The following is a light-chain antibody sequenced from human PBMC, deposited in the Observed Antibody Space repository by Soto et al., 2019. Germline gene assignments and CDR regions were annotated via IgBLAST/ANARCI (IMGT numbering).Light chain of an antibody. CDR2: DAS. J-gene: IGKJ1*01. Sequence: DIQMTQSPSTLSASVVDRFTITFRASQSISSWLAWYQQKPGKAPNLLIYDASSLESGVPSRFSGSGSGTEFTLTITSLQPDDFATYYCQQYNSYRTFGQGTKVDIK. V-gene: IGKV1-5*01. CDR1: QSISSW. CDR3: QQYNSYRT.